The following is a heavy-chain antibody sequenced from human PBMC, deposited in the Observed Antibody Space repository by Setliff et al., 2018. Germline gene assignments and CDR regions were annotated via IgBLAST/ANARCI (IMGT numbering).Heavy chain of an antibody. CDR3: ARAPGRQDYHYMEL. J-gene: IGHJ6*03. CDR1: GGSISSGGFY. Sequence: SETLSLTCTVSGGSISSGGFYWSWIRQSAGRGLEWIGQIYTDGSTNYNPSLKSRVTISVDKSKNQFSLKLSSVTAADTAVYYCARAPGRQDYHYMELWGKGTTVTVSS. CDR2: IYTDGST. D-gene: IGHD2-15*01. V-gene: IGHV4-61*09.